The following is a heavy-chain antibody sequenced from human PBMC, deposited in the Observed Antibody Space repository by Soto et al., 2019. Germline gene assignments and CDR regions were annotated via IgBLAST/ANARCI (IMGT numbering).Heavy chain of an antibody. Sequence: QVQLVQSGAEVKKPGASVKVSCKASGYTFTSYAMHWVRQAPGQRLEWMGWINAGNGNTKYSQKFQGRVTITRDTSASTAYRELSSLRSEDTAVYYCARWGGGEYCSSTSCPIDYWGQGTLVTVSS. V-gene: IGHV1-3*01. J-gene: IGHJ4*02. D-gene: IGHD2-2*01. CDR3: ARWGGGEYCSSTSCPIDY. CDR2: INAGNGNT. CDR1: GYTFTSYA.